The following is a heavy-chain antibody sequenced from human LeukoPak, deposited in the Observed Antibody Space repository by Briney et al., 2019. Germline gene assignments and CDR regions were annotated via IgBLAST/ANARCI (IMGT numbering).Heavy chain of an antibody. CDR3: ARRGLGSSYFDH. Sequence: KPSETLSLTCTVSGGSISSGSYYWSWIRQPAGKGLEWIGRIYTSGSTNYNPSLKSRVTISVDTSKNQFSLKLSSVTAADTAVYYCARRGLGSSYFDHWGQGTLVTVSS. V-gene: IGHV4-61*02. J-gene: IGHJ4*02. CDR2: IYTSGST. D-gene: IGHD3-10*01. CDR1: GGSISSGSYY.